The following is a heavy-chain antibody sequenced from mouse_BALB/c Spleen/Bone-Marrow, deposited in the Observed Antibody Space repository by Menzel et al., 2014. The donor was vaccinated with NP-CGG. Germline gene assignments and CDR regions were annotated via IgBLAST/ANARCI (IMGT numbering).Heavy chain of an antibody. D-gene: IGHD1-1*01. CDR1: GFDFRRYW. J-gene: IGHJ2*01. CDR3: ARLCYYGYFVD. V-gene: IGHV4-1*02. Sequence: DVKLQESGGGLVKPGGSLKFSCAASGFDFRRYWMSWVRQAPGKGLEWIGEINPESSTINYTPSLKDKFIISRDNAKNTLYLQMSKVRSEDTALYYCARLCYYGYFVDWGQGTTLTVSS. CDR2: INPESSTI.